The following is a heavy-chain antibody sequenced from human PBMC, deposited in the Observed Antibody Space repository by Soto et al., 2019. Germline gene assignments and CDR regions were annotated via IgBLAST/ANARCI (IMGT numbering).Heavy chain of an antibody. Sequence: GGSLRLSCAASGFTFSSYSMNWVRQAPGKGLEWVSSISSSSSYIYYADSVKGRFTISRDNAKNSLYLQMNSLRAEDTAVYYCARYRGSAARHGGNDYWGQGTLVTVSS. CDR2: ISSSSSYI. J-gene: IGHJ4*02. CDR3: ARYRGSAARHGGNDY. V-gene: IGHV3-21*01. D-gene: IGHD6-6*01. CDR1: GFTFSSYS.